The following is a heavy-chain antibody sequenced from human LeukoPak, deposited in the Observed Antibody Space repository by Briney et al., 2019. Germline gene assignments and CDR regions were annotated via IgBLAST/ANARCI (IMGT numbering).Heavy chain of an antibody. D-gene: IGHD5-12*01. Sequence: GGTLRLSCAASGFTFSSYGMSWVRQAPGKGLEWVSDISGSGGSTYYADSVKGRFTISRDNAKNSLYLQMNSLRAEDTAVYYCARDSPRGDSGYAGDPYYYYMDVWGKGTTVTVSS. V-gene: IGHV3-23*01. CDR1: GFTFSSYG. CDR3: ARDSPRGDSGYAGDPYYYYMDV. CDR2: ISGSGGST. J-gene: IGHJ6*03.